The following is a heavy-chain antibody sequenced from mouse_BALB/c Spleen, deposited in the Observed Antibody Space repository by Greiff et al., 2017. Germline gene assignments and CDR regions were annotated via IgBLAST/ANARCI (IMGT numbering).Heavy chain of an antibody. V-gene: IGHV5-17*02. Sequence: EVMLVESGGGLVQPGGSRKLSCAASGFTFSSFGMHWVRQAPEKGLEWVAYISSGSSTIYYADTVKGRFTISRDNPKNTLFLQMTSLRSEDTAMYYCARAGGSSPFYFDDGGQGTTLTVSS. J-gene: IGHJ2*01. CDR1: GFTFSSFG. D-gene: IGHD1-1*01. CDR2: ISSGSSTI. CDR3: ARAGGSSPFYFDD.